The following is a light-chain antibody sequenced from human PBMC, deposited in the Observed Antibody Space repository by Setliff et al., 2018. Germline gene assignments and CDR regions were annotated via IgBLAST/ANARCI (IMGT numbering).Light chain of an antibody. CDR3: SSYTSSNTHV. CDR2: EVT. V-gene: IGLV2-18*02. CDR1: SSDVGTYNR. J-gene: IGLJ1*01. Sequence: LTQPPSVSGSPGQSVTISCTGTSSDVGTYNRVSWYQQPPGTAPKLMIYEVTKRPSGVPARFSGSKSGNTASLTISGLQAEDEADYYCSSYTSSNTHVFGTGTKVTV.